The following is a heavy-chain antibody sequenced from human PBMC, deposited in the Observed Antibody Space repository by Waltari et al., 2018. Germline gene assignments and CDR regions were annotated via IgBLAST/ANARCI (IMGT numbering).Heavy chain of an antibody. CDR1: GFKLSSYW. J-gene: IGHJ4*02. CDR3: ARVYWPRGFDY. CDR2: IKQDGSDK. D-gene: IGHD2-8*02. V-gene: IGHV3-7*01. Sequence: EVRLVESGGGLVQPGGSLRLSCAAPGFKLSSYWMSWVRQAPGKGLGWVANIKQDGSDKYYVDSVEGRFTVSRDNAKNSLYLQMNSLRAEDTAVYYCARVYWPRGFDYWGQGTLVTVSS.